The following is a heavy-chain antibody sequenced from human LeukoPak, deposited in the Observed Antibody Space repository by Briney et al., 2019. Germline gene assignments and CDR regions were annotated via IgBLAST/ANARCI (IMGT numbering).Heavy chain of an antibody. CDR1: GGSISSYY. CDR2: IYYSGSI. Sequence: SETLSLTCTVSGGSISSYYWSWIRQPPGKGLEWIGYIYYSGSINYNPSLKSRVTISVDTSKNQFSLKLSSVTAADTAVYYCARVVATIDWGYYFDYWGQGTLVTVSS. CDR3: ARVVATIDWGYYFDY. V-gene: IGHV4-59*01. D-gene: IGHD5-12*01. J-gene: IGHJ4*02.